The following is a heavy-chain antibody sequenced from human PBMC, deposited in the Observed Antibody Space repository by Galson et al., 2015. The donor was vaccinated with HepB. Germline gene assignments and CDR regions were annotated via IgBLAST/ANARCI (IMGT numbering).Heavy chain of an antibody. CDR3: ARYAEGRFGELQGWFDP. CDR2: IYYSGST. Sequence: TLSLTCAVSGGSISSGGYSWSWLRQPPGKGLEWIGYIYYSGSTHYNPSLKSRVTISVDTSKNQFSLKLSSVTAADTAVDYCARYAEGRFGELQGWFDPWGQGTLVTVSS. D-gene: IGHD3-10*01. CDR1: GGSISSGGYS. J-gene: IGHJ5*02. V-gene: IGHV4-30-4*07.